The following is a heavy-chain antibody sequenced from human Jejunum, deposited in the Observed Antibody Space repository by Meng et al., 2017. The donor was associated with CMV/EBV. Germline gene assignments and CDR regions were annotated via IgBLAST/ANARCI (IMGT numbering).Heavy chain of an antibody. CDR2: ISTTGNYI. J-gene: IGHJ4*02. Sequence: FIISAANMTWIRQAPGKGLEGLSYISTTGNYIYYADSVKGRFTISRDNAKNSLFLQMNNLRAEDTGVYYCARGGGRYGSGTPPFDYWGQGALVTVSS. V-gene: IGHV3-11*01. CDR3: ARGGGRYGSGTPPFDY. CDR1: FIISAAN. D-gene: IGHD3-10*01.